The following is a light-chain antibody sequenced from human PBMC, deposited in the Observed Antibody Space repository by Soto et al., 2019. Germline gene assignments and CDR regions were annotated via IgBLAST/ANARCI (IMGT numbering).Light chain of an antibody. CDR2: NAF. J-gene: IGKJ2*01. CDR1: QSVSDSY. V-gene: IGKV3-20*01. Sequence: EIVLTQSPGTLSLSPGERATLSCRASQSVSDSYLAWYQQKPGQAPRLLIYNAFNRATGIPDRFSGSGSGTDFTLIITRLEPEDFAVYYCQQYGGRPPYTLGQGTKLEIK. CDR3: QQYGGRPPYT.